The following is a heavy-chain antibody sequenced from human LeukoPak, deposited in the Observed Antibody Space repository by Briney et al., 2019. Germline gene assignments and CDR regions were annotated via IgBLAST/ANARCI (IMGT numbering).Heavy chain of an antibody. CDR3: AELGITMIGGV. V-gene: IGHV3-74*01. D-gene: IGHD3-10*02. Sequence: GGSLRLSCAASGFTFSSTWMNWVRQGPGKGLEWVSRITSDGSSTIYADSVKGRFTISRDNAKNSVYLQMNSLRAEDTAVYYCAELGITMIGGVWGKGTTVTISS. J-gene: IGHJ6*04. CDR1: GFTFSSTW. CDR2: ITSDGSST.